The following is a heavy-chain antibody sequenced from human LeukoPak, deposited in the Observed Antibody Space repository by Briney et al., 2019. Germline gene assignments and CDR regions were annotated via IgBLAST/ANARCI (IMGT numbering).Heavy chain of an antibody. J-gene: IGHJ5*02. CDR1: GLTFSSYW. Sequence: HPGGSLRLSCAASGLTFSSYWMHWVRQAPGKGLVWVSRINSDGSSTNYADAVKGRFTISRDNAENTLYLQMNSLRPEDTAVYYCARDRIYDSNKQGWFDPWGQGILVTVSS. V-gene: IGHV3-74*01. CDR2: INSDGSST. CDR3: ARDRIYDSNKQGWFDP. D-gene: IGHD3-22*01.